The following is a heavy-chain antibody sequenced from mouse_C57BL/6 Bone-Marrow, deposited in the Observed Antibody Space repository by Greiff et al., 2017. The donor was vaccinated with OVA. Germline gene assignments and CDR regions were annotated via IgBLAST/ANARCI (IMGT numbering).Heavy chain of an antibody. V-gene: IGHV1-22*01. D-gene: IGHD5-5*01. Sequence: EVQLQQSGPELVKPGASVKMSCKASGYTFTDYNMHWVKQSHGKSLEWIGYINPNNGGTSYNQKFKGKATLTVNKSSSTAYMELRSLTSEDSAVYYCARSVETDYLYYYAMDYWGQGTSVTVSS. CDR2: INPNNGGT. CDR1: GYTFTDYN. J-gene: IGHJ4*01. CDR3: ARSVETDYLYYYAMDY.